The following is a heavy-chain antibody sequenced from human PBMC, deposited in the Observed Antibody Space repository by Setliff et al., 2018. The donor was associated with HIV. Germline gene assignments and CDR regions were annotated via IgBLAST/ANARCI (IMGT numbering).Heavy chain of an antibody. CDR1: GYTFTNFG. J-gene: IGHJ5*02. CDR3: ARDGDYGEYGA. D-gene: IGHD4-17*01. CDR2: INPKSGGT. Sequence: VASVKVSCKASGYTFTNFGISWVRQAPGQGLEWMGWINPKSGGTNSALKFQGRVTMTRDTSISTAYMELSRLRSDDTAVYYCARDGDYGEYGAWGQGTLVTVSS. V-gene: IGHV1-2*02.